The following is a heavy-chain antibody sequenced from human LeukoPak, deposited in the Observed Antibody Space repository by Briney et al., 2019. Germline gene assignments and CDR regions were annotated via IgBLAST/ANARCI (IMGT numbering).Heavy chain of an antibody. CDR3: ARHRNGGSQDDAFDI. D-gene: IGHD2-15*01. J-gene: IGHJ3*02. Sequence: GGTLRLSCAASGFTFSSYGMTWVRQAPGKGLEWVADIKQDGSEKYYVDSVRGRFTISRQNAKNSLFLQMNSLRAEDTAVYYCARHRNGGSQDDAFDIWGQGTMVTVSS. V-gene: IGHV3-7*01. CDR2: IKQDGSEK. CDR1: GFTFSSYG.